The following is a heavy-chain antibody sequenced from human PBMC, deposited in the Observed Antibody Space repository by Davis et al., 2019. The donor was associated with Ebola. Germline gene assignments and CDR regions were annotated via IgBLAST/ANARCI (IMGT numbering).Heavy chain of an antibody. J-gene: IGHJ6*02. CDR1: GGSFSGYY. CDR3: ARPILHGMDV. Sequence: SETLSLTCAVYGGSFSGYYWSWIRQPPGKGLEWIGEINHSGSTNYNPSLKSRVTISVDTSKNQFSLKLSSVTAADTAVYYCARPILHGMDVWGQGTTVTVSS. V-gene: IGHV4-34*01. CDR2: INHSGST.